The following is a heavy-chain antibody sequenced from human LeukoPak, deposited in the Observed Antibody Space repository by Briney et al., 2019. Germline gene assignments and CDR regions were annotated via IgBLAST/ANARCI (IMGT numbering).Heavy chain of an antibody. CDR3: ARSRGYCSGGSCYDFDY. CDR1: GFTFDDYG. Sequence: GGSLRLSCAASGFTFDDYGMSWVRQAPGKGLEWVSGINWNGGSTGYADSVKGRFTISRDNAKNSLYLQMNSLRAEDTALYYCARSRGYCSGGSCYDFDYWGQGTLATVSS. J-gene: IGHJ4*02. CDR2: INWNGGST. D-gene: IGHD2-15*01. V-gene: IGHV3-20*04.